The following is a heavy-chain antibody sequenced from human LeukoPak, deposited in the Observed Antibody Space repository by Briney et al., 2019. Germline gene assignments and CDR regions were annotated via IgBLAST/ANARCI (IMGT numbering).Heavy chain of an antibody. CDR1: GFTFSSYA. CDR2: IYSGGST. CDR3: AKGVLWFGEFLFDY. J-gene: IGHJ4*02. V-gene: IGHV3-23*03. D-gene: IGHD3-10*01. Sequence: GGSLRLSCAASGFTFSSYAMSWVRQAPGKGLEWVSVIYSGGSTYYADSVKGRFTISRDNSKNTLYLQMNSLRAEDTAVYYCAKGVLWFGEFLFDYWGQGTLVTVSS.